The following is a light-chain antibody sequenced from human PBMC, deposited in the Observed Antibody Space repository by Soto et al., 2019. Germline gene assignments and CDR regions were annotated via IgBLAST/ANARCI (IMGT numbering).Light chain of an antibody. Sequence: SSELTQPPSVSVAPGQTATFTCGGDKIGTKSVHWHQQKPGQAPVLVVYDDTDRPSGIPERFSGSKSGNTVTLTISRVEGGDEADDYCQVWDRTTDLVVFGGGTKFTVL. CDR2: DDT. CDR1: KIGTKS. CDR3: QVWDRTTDLVV. J-gene: IGLJ2*01. V-gene: IGLV3-21*02.